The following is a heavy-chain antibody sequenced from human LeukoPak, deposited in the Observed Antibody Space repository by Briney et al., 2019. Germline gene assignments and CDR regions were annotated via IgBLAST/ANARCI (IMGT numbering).Heavy chain of an antibody. J-gene: IGHJ4*02. CDR3: ARDKRVYYGSGSQY. CDR2: INPNSGGT. V-gene: IGHV1-2*06. CDR1: GYTFTGYY. Sequence: ASVKVSCKASGYTFTGYYMYWVRQAPGQGLEWMGRINPNSGGTNYAQKFQGRVTMTRDTSISTAYMELSRLRSDDTAVYYCARDKRVYYGSGSQYWGQGTLVTVSS. D-gene: IGHD3-10*01.